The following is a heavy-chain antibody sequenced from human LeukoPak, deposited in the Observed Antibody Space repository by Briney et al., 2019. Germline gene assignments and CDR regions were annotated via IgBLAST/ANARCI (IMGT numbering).Heavy chain of an antibody. Sequence: PSETLSLTCTVSGGSISSSSDFWGWIRQPPGKGLEWIGSIYYSGRTYNNPSLKSRVTISVDTSKNQFSLKLSSVTAADTAVYYCARHRWDETFNFDYWGQGTLVPVSS. J-gene: IGHJ4*02. CDR1: GGSISSSSDF. CDR3: ARHRWDETFNFDY. CDR2: IYYSGRT. V-gene: IGHV4-39*01. D-gene: IGHD1-26*01.